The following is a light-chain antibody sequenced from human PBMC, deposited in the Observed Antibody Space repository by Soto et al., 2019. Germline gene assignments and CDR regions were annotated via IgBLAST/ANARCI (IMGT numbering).Light chain of an antibody. V-gene: IGKV3-15*01. CDR2: GAS. J-gene: IGKJ5*01. CDR1: QSVSSN. Sequence: EVVLRPYPATLSVSSGEGATLSFRASQSVSSNLAWYQQKPGQAPRLLIYGASSRATGIPVRFSGSGSGTEFTLTISSLQSEDFAVYYCQQYNNWPLTFGQGTRLEI. CDR3: QQYNNWPLT.